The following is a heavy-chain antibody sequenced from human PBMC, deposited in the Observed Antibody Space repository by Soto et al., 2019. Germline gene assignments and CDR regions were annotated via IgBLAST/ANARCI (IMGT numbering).Heavy chain of an antibody. V-gene: IGHV3-23*01. D-gene: IGHD1-20*01. J-gene: IGHJ4*02. CDR2: ISDRGVGT. Sequence: EVQLLESGGGLVQPGGSLRLSCAASGFTFGNFTMNWVRQAPGRGLEWVSAISDRGVGTNYADSVRGRFTISRDDSKNTLYLQMNRLTAEDTALYYCAKHLGIHNAGGLDYWGQGTLITVSS. CDR3: AKHLGIHNAGGLDY. CDR1: GFTFGNFT.